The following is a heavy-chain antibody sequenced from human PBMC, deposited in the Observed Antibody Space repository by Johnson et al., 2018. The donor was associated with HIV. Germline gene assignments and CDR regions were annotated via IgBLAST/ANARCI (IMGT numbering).Heavy chain of an antibody. CDR3: ARGPIADDAFDI. V-gene: IGHV3-20*04. Sequence: EVQLVESGGRVVRPGGSLRLSCVASGFTFDDYGMSWVRQAPGKGLEWVSAIGTAGDTYYTDSVKGRFTISRDNSKNTLYLQMNSLRAEDTAVYFCARGPIADDAFDIWGQGTMVTVSS. CDR1: GFTFDDYG. J-gene: IGHJ3*02. D-gene: IGHD3-16*02. CDR2: IGTAGDT.